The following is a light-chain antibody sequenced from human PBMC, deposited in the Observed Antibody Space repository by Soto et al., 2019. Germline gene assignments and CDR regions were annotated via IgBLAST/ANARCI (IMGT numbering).Light chain of an antibody. Sequence: EILLTQSPGTLSLSPGERATLSCRASQIISNIFLAWYQQKPGQAPRLLIYGTSSRASGIPDRFSGSGSGTDFTLTISRLEPEDSAVYYCQQYGSSPRTFGQGTKVEIK. J-gene: IGKJ1*01. V-gene: IGKV3-20*01. CDR3: QQYGSSPRT. CDR2: GTS. CDR1: QIISNIF.